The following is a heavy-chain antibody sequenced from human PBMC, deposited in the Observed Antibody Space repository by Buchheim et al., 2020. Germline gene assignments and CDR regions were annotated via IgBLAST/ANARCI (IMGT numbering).Heavy chain of an antibody. CDR1: GFTFSNAW. Sequence: EVQLVESGGGLVKPGGSLRLSCAASGFTFSNAWMNWVRQAPGKGLEWVGRIKSKTDGGTTDYAAPVKGRFTISRDDSKNTLYLQMNSLRTEDTAVYYCTTDPYYSYGWFYYYCCGMDVWGQGTT. V-gene: IGHV3-15*07. CDR3: TTDPYYSYGWFYYYCCGMDV. J-gene: IGHJ6*02. CDR2: IKSKTDGGTT. D-gene: IGHD5-18*01.